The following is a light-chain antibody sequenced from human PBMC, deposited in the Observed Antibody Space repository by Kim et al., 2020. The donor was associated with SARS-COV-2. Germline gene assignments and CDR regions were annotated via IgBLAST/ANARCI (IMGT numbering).Light chain of an antibody. J-gene: IGLJ2*01. CDR3: SSYSSGSTVA. Sequence: QSALTQPASVSGSPGQSITISCTGTSSDVGDYNYVSCYQQHPGKASKLVNYSVSHRPSGVSTRCSGSKSGTTASLTISGLQAEDEADYYCSSYSSGSTVAFGGGTQLTFL. CDR1: SSDVGDYNY. V-gene: IGLV2-14*03. CDR2: SVS.